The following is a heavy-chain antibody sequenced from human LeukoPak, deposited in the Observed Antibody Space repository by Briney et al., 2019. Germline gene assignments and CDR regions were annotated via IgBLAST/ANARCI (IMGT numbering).Heavy chain of an antibody. Sequence: ASVKVSCTASGYTFTSYGISWVRQAPGQGLEWMGWISAYNGNTNYAQKLQGRVTMTTDTSTSTAYMELRSLRSDDTAVYYCATERLYGSGRPTNWFDPWGQGTLVTVSS. CDR3: ATERLYGSGRPTNWFDP. D-gene: IGHD3-10*01. CDR1: GYTFTSYG. V-gene: IGHV1-18*01. CDR2: ISAYNGNT. J-gene: IGHJ5*02.